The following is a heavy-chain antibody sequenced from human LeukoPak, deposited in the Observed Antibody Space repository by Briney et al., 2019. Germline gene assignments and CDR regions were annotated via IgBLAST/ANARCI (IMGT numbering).Heavy chain of an antibody. Sequence: GGSLRLSCAASRFTFSSYSMNWVRQATGKGLEWVSAIGTAGDTYYPGSVKGRFTISRENAKNSLYLQMNSLRAGDTAVYYCARGGWFGESNWFDPWGQGTLVTVSS. V-gene: IGHV3-13*01. CDR1: RFTFSSYS. J-gene: IGHJ5*02. D-gene: IGHD3-10*01. CDR3: ARGGWFGESNWFDP. CDR2: IGTAGDT.